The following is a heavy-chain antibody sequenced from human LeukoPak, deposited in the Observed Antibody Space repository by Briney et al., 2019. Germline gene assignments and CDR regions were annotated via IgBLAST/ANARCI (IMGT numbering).Heavy chain of an antibody. V-gene: IGHV3-21*04. CDR2: VSSGSSYI. CDR1: GFTFSSYS. J-gene: IGHJ3*02. CDR3: ARSFGYGVDAFDI. D-gene: IGHD5-18*01. Sequence: GGSLRLSCAASGFTFSSYSMSWVRQAPGKGLEWVSSVSSGSSYIYYADSVKGRFTISRDNAKNSLYLQMNSLRAEDTAIYYCARSFGYGVDAFDIWGQGTMVTVSS.